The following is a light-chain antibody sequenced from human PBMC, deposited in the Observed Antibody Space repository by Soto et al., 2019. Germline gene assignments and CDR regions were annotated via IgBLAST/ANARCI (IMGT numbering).Light chain of an antibody. CDR2: DVS. J-gene: IGLJ1*01. CDR1: SSDVGGYNY. CDR3: SSYTSSSLYV. V-gene: IGLV2-14*01. Sequence: QSALTQPASVSGSPGQSITISCPGTSSDVGGYNYVSWYQQHPGKAPKLMIYDVSNRPSGVSNRFSGSKSGNTASLTISGLQAEDEADYYCSSYTSSSLYVFATGTKLAVL.